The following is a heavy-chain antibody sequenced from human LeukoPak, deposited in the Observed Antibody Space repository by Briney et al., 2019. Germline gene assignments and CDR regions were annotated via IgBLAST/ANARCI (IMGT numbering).Heavy chain of an antibody. Sequence: SETLSLTCTVSAGSISSGDYYWSWIRQPPGKGLEWIGYIYYSGSTYYNPSPKSRVTLSVDTSKNQFSLKLSSVTAADTAVYCCARDGHYDSSGYRYFDYWGQGTLVTVSS. D-gene: IGHD3-22*01. CDR1: AGSISSGDYY. V-gene: IGHV4-30-4*01. J-gene: IGHJ4*02. CDR3: ARDGHYDSSGYRYFDY. CDR2: IYYSGST.